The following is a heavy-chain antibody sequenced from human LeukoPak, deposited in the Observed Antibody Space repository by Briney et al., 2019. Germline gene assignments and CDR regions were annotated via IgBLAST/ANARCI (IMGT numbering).Heavy chain of an antibody. J-gene: IGHJ6*02. CDR1: GYTFTSYY. Sequence: ASVKVSCKASGYTFTSYYMHWVRQAPGQGLEWMGIINPSGGSTSYAQKFQGRVTMTRDTSTSTVYMELSSLRSGDTAVYYCARSGDIVVVPAAIQRYYYYGMDVWGQGTTVTVSS. CDR2: INPSGGST. CDR3: ARSGDIVVVPAAIQRYYYYGMDV. V-gene: IGHV1-46*01. D-gene: IGHD2-2*01.